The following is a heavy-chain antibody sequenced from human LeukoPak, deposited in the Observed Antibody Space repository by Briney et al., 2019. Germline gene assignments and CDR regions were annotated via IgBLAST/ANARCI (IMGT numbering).Heavy chain of an antibody. Sequence: SSETLSLTCTVSGGSISSSSYYWGWIRQPPGKGLEWIGSIYYSGSTYYNPSLKSRVTISVDTSKNQFSLKLSSVTASDTAVYYCATATSYGGIDYWGQGTLVTVSS. V-gene: IGHV4-39*01. CDR2: IYYSGST. CDR1: GGSISSSSYY. J-gene: IGHJ4*02. D-gene: IGHD4/OR15-4a*01. CDR3: ATATSYGGIDY.